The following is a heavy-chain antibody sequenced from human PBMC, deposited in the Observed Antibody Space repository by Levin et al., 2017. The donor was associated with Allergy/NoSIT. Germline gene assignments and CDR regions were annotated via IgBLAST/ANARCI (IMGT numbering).Heavy chain of an antibody. D-gene: IGHD3-10*01. CDR1: GFTFSNYW. V-gene: IGHV3-74*01. J-gene: IGHJ6*02. CDR3: VRWKYGSGPRDV. Sequence: RTGGSLRLSCAASGFTFSNYWMHWVRQAPGKGLAWVSRIKGDESSASYADSVKGRFTISRDNAKNTLYLQMNSLRAEDTAVYYCVRWKYGSGPRDVWGQGTTVTFAS. CDR2: IKGDESSA.